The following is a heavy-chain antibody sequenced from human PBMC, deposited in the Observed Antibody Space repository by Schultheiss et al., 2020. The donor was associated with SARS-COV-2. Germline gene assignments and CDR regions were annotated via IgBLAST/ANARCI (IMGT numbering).Heavy chain of an antibody. D-gene: IGHD1-1*01. Sequence: GGSLRLSCAASGFTFSSYAMHWVRQAPGKGLEWVAVISYDGSNKYYADSVKGRFTISRDNSKNTLYLQMNSLRAEDTAVYYCARGGKRRSLDAFDIWGQGTMVTVSS. V-gene: IGHV3-30-3*01. CDR2: ISYDGSNK. CDR3: ARGGKRRSLDAFDI. CDR1: GFTFSSYA. J-gene: IGHJ3*02.